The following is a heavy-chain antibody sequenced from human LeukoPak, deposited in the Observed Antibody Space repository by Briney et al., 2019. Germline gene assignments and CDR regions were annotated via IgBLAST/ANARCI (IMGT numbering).Heavy chain of an antibody. V-gene: IGHV3-30*03. CDR3: ASRVFHEDAFDI. D-gene: IGHD2/OR15-2a*01. CDR2: ISYDGSNK. J-gene: IGHJ3*02. Sequence: PGGSLRLSCAASRFRFASYGMHWVRQAPGKELEWVAVISYDGSNKYYADSVKGRFTISRDNSKNTLYLQMNSLRAEDTAVYYCASRVFHEDAFDIWGQGTMVTVSS. CDR1: RFRFASYG.